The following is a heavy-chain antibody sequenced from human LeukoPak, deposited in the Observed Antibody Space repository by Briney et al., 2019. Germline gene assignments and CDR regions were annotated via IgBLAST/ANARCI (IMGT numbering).Heavy chain of an antibody. D-gene: IGHD6-19*01. CDR1: GYTFTGYY. CDR2: INPNSGGT. V-gene: IGHV1-2*02. Sequence: ASVKVSRKASGYTFTGYYIHWVRQAPGQGLEWMGWINPNSGGTNYAQKFQGRVTMTRDTSISTAYMELSRLTSDDTAVYYCAGDKAVAGINFFDSWGQGTLVTVSS. J-gene: IGHJ4*02. CDR3: AGDKAVAGINFFDS.